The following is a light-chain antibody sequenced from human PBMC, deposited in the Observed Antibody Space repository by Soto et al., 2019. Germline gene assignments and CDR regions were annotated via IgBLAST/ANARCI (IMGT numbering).Light chain of an antibody. CDR3: QQRHMWPIT. V-gene: IGKV3D-20*02. J-gene: IGKJ5*01. CDR1: ERIYSAY. CDR2: DAY. Sequence: VLTQSPGTLSLSRGERATLSCRASERIYSAYLGWYQQKPGQAPRLLIYDAYNRATGIPPRFSGSGSGTDFTLTISSLEPEDSAVYYCQQRHMWPITFGQGARRRL.